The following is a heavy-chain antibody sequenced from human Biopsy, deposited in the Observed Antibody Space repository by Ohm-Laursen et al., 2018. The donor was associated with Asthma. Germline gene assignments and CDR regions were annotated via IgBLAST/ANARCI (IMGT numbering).Heavy chain of an antibody. D-gene: IGHD6-19*01. V-gene: IGHV3-53*01. Sequence: SLRLSCAASGFTVSRDYMLWVRQAPGKGLEWVSVIYSGGTSHTADSVRGRFTISRDYSKNMLYLQMHSLRAEDTAVYYCARGDSSGWSQYYFDYWGQGTLVTVSS. CDR1: GFTVSRDY. J-gene: IGHJ4*02. CDR2: IYSGGTS. CDR3: ARGDSSGWSQYYFDY.